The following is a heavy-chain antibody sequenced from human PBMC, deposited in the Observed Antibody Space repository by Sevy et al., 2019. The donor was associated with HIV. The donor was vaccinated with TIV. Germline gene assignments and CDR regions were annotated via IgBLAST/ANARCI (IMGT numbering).Heavy chain of an antibody. CDR2: IYPGHSEI. V-gene: IGHV5-51*01. D-gene: IGHD1-26*01. J-gene: IGHJ6*02. CDR1: GYTFTNLW. Sequence: GESLKISCKGSGYTFTNLWIGWVRQVPGRGLEWVRVIYPGHSEITYSPSFQGRVTMSADKSTSTAYVEWASLKASDTAIYFCGRHDGPPGNYSYHNYAMDVWGRGTTVTVSS. CDR3: GRHDGPPGNYSYHNYAMDV.